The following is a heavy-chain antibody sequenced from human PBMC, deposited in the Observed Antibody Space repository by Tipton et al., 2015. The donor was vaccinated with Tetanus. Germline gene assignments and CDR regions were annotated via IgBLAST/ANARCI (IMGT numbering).Heavy chain of an antibody. D-gene: IGHD1-26*01. J-gene: IGHJ6*02. Sequence: TLSLTCTVSGGSLNTFYWNWIRQPAGKGLEWIGRVYSSGSTNYNPSLKSRVTMSIDASKNQFSLELTSVTAAATAVYYCARDFRERSGTYYSYYYTMDVWGQGTTVTVSS. CDR1: GGSLNTFY. V-gene: IGHV4-4*07. CDR2: VYSSGST. CDR3: ARDFRERSGTYYSYYYTMDV.